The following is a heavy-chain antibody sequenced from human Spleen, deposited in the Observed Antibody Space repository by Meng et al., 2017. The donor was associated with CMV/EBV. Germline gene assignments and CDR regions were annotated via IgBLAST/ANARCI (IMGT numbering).Heavy chain of an antibody. V-gene: IGHV1-18*04. Sequence: ASVKVSCKASGYTFTSYGITWVRQAPGQGLEWMGWISAYNGNTNYAQNLQGRVTMTTDTSTNSAYMELRSLRSDDTAVYYCARYRSGWYDYWGQGTLVTVSS. CDR2: ISAYNGNT. J-gene: IGHJ4*02. CDR1: GYTFTSYG. CDR3: ARYRSGWYDY. D-gene: IGHD6-19*01.